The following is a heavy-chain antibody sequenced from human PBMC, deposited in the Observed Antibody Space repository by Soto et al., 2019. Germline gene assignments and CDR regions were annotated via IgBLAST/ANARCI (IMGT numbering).Heavy chain of an antibody. V-gene: IGHV3-33*01. CDR2: IWYDGSNK. D-gene: IGHD2-21*02. CDR1: GFTFSSYG. Sequence: QVQLVESGGGVVQPGRSLRLSCAASGFTFSSYGMHWVRQAPGKGLEWVAVIWYDGSNKYYADSVKGRFTISRDNSKNTLYLQMNSLRAEDTAVYYCATRHRSGGDCYSDWGQGTLVTVSS. J-gene: IGHJ4*02. CDR3: ATRHRSGGDCYSD.